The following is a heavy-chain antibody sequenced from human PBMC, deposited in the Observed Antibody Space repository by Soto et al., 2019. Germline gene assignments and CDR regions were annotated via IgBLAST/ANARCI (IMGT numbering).Heavy chain of an antibody. V-gene: IGHV2-5*02. Sequence: SRPTRVNPTQTLTLPCTFSGFSLITSGVGVGWIRQPPGKALEWLALIYWDDDKRYSPSLKSRLTITKDTSKNQVVLTMTNMDPVDTATYYCAHRPLDGDYLQHWGQGTLVTVSS. D-gene: IGHD1-1*01. J-gene: IGHJ1*01. CDR2: IYWDDDK. CDR1: GFSLITSGVG. CDR3: AHRPLDGDYLQH.